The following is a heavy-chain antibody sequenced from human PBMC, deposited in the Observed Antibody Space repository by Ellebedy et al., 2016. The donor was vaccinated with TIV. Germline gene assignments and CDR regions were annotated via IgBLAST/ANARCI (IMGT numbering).Heavy chain of an antibody. CDR1: RFTFSQYW. V-gene: IGHV3-7*01. D-gene: IGHD6-13*01. CDR3: ARGGKTAASDY. CDR2: INPDGSKK. Sequence: GESLKISCAASRFTFSQYWMNWVRQAPGKGLEWVAFINPDGSKKYYVDSVKGRFTISRDNAKDSLYLQMNSLRAEDTALYYCARGGKTAASDYWGQGTLVTVSS. J-gene: IGHJ4*02.